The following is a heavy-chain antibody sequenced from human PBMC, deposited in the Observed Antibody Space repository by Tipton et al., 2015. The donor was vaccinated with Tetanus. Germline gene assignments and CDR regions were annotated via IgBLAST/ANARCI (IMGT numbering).Heavy chain of an antibody. CDR1: GASSTSGDYY. CDR2: LHPSGSV. Sequence: TLSLTCTVSGASSTSGDYYCTWIRLSPGNGLEWIGELHPSGSVNSNPSLKSRVTILLDTSENQFSLKLSSVTGADTAVYYCARGRDQYKSGNYWGQGTLFTFSS. V-gene: IGHV4-39*07. CDR3: ARGRDQYKSGNY. D-gene: IGHD5-24*01. J-gene: IGHJ4*02.